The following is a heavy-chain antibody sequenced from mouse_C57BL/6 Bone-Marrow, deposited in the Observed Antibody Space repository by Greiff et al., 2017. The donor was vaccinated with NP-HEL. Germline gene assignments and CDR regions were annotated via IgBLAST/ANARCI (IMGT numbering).Heavy chain of an antibody. V-gene: IGHV1-76*01. J-gene: IGHJ4*01. CDR1: GYTFTDYY. CDR2: IYPGSGNT. CDR3: AREGLLRSYAMDY. Sequence: VQLQQSGAELVRPGASVKLSCKASGYTFTDYYINWVKQRPGQGLEWIARIYPGSGNTYYTEKFKGKATLTAEKSSSTAYMQLSSLTSEDSAVYFCAREGLLRSYAMDYWGQGTSVTVSS. D-gene: IGHD2-3*01.